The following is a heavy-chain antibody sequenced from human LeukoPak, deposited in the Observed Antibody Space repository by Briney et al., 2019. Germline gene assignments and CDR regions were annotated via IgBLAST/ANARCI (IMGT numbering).Heavy chain of an antibody. CDR2: INYSGSI. CDR3: ARPAYGGGPDAFDI. J-gene: IGHJ3*02. D-gene: IGHD4-23*01. CDR1: GGSVSSPAYF. Sequence: SETLSLTCTVSGGSVSSPAYFWSWNRQPPGKGLEWIATINYSGSIYYNPSLKSRVTMSVDTSKNQFSLKLISMTAADTAVYYCARPAYGGGPDAFDIWGQGTMVTVSS. V-gene: IGHV4-39*07.